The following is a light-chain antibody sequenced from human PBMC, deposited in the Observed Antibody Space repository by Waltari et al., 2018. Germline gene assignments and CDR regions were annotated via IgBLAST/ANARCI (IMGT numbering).Light chain of an antibody. CDR3: SSYTSSSTQV. CDR1: SSDVGGYNY. Sequence: QSALTQPASVSGSPGQSITISCTGTSSDVGGYNYVSWYKQYPGKAPQLMIYDVNNRPSGVSNRFSGSKSGNTASLTISGLQAEDEADYYCSSYTSSSTQVFGGGTKLTVL. J-gene: IGLJ2*01. V-gene: IGLV2-14*03. CDR2: DVN.